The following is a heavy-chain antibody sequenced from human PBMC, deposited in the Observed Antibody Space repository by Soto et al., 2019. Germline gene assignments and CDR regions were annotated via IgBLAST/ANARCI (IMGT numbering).Heavy chain of an antibody. CDR1: GGSISSYY. Sequence: QVQLQESGPGLVKPSETLSLTCTVSGGSISSYYWSWIRQPPGKGLEWIGYIYYSGSTNYNPSLKSRVTISVDTSKNQFSLKLSSVTAADTAVYYCAREAREVRVSYGMDVWGQGTTVTVSS. CDR3: AREAREVRVSYGMDV. V-gene: IGHV4-59*01. D-gene: IGHD3-10*01. CDR2: IYYSGST. J-gene: IGHJ6*02.